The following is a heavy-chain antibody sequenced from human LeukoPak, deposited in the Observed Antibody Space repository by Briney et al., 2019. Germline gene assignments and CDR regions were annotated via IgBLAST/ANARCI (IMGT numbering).Heavy chain of an antibody. D-gene: IGHD1-26*01. CDR2: ISSGRGYI. J-gene: IGHJ4*02. Sequence: GGSLRLSCAASGFTFSTISMNWVRQAPGKGLEWVSSISSGRGYIYYADSVKGRFTISRDNAKDSLYLQMNSLRAEDTAVYYCARDSASYYALDYWGQGTLVTVSS. V-gene: IGHV3-21*01. CDR3: ARDSASYYALDY. CDR1: GFTFSTIS.